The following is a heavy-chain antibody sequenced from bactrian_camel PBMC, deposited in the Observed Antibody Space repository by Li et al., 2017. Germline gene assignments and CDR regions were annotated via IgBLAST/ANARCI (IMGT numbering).Heavy chain of an antibody. CDR2: TASDGTT. V-gene: IGHV3S10*01. J-gene: IGHJ6*01. CDR1: GFIFTYYA. CDR3: AAVSGY. Sequence: QLVESGGGLVQPGGSLRLSCTASGFIFTYYAMSWVRQAPGKGLEWVSTTASDGTTYYADSVKGRFTISRDNAKNTLYLEMKSLKPEDTAVYFCAAVSGYWGQGTQVTVS.